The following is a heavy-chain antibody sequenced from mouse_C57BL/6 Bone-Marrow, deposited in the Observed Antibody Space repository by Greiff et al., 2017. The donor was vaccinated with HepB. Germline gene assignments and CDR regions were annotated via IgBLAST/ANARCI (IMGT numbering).Heavy chain of an antibody. V-gene: IGHV1-18*01. J-gene: IGHJ1*03. CDR1: GYTFTDYN. CDR3: ARWKMPYGSSFLYWYFDV. Sequence: EVQLQQSGPELVKPGASVKIPCKASGYTFTDYNMDWVKQSHGKSLEWIGDINPNNGGTIYNQKFKGKATLTVDKSSSTAYMERRSLTSEDTAVYYCARWKMPYGSSFLYWYFDVWGTGTTVTVSS. D-gene: IGHD1-1*01. CDR2: INPNNGGT.